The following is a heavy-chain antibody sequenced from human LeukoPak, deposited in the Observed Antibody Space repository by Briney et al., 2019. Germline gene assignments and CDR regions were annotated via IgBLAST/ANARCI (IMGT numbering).Heavy chain of an antibody. CDR2: IHHSGST. D-gene: IGHD4-17*01. J-gene: IGHJ4*02. Sequence: SQTLSLTCTVSGVSITSDDYYWSWIRQHPGMGLEWIGYIHHSGSTYYNPSLKSRVSMSVDSSKNQFSLNLSSVTAADTTVYYCARTSYDYGDNYFDYCGQGALVTVSS. CDR3: ARTSYDYGDNYFDY. CDR1: GVSITSDDYY. V-gene: IGHV4-31*03.